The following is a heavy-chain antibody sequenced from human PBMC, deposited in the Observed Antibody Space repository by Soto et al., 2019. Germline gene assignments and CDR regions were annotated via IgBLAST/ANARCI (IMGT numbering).Heavy chain of an antibody. CDR3: ASSYYYDSSGYYPPYFDY. V-gene: IGHV1-2*02. D-gene: IGHD3-22*01. CDR2: INPNSGGT. Sequence: ASVKVSCKASGYTFTGYYMHWVRQAPGQGLEWMGWINPNSGGTNYAQKFQGRVTMTRDTSISTAYMELSRLRSDDTAVYYCASSYYYDSSGYYPPYFDYWGQGTRVTVSS. CDR1: GYTFTGYY. J-gene: IGHJ4*02.